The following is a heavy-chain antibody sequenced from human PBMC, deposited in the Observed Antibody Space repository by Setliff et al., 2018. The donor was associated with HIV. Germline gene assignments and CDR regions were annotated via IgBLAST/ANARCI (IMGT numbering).Heavy chain of an antibody. V-gene: IGHV4-34*01. Sequence: SETLSLTCAVYGGTFSAYYWSWIRLPPGKGLEWIGEINHSGNTNYNPSLKSRITMSVDTSKNQFSLKLRSVTAADTAVYFCARGPKSPRFDYWGQGTLVTVSS. J-gene: IGHJ4*02. CDR3: ARGPKSPRFDY. CDR1: GGTFSAYY. CDR2: INHSGNT.